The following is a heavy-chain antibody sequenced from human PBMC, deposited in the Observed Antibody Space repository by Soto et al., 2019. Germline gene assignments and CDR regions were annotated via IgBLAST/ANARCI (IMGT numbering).Heavy chain of an antibody. J-gene: IGHJ3*02. CDR1: GYIFTNYG. CDR3: ARQYCGADCNTHDPIDM. D-gene: IGHD2-21*02. V-gene: IGHV1-18*01. Sequence: QIQLLQSGGDVKKPGASVKVSCKASGYIFTNYGVSWVRQAPGQGLEWMGWISGNNGKKNYAQEFQGRVTVNTDTSTRTAYMELSSLRSDDTAVYFCARQYCGADCNTHDPIDMWGQGTMVTVSS. CDR2: ISGNNGKK.